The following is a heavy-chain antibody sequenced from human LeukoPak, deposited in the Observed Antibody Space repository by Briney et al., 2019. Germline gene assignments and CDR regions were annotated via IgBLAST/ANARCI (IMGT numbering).Heavy chain of an antibody. CDR1: GYSFTSYW. V-gene: IGHV5-51*01. CDR2: IYPGDSDT. Sequence: GESLKISRKGSGYSFTSYWIGWVRQMPGKGLEWMGIIYPGDSDTRYSPSFQGQVTISADKSISTAYLQWSSLKASDTAMYYCASRGSSSWYYFDYWGQGTLVTVSS. CDR3: ASRGSSSWYYFDY. J-gene: IGHJ4*02. D-gene: IGHD6-13*01.